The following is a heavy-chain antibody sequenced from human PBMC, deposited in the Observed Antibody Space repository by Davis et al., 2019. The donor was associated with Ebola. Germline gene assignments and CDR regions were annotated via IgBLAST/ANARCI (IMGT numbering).Heavy chain of an antibody. CDR2: IYHSGTT. V-gene: IGHV4-30-2*01. CDR3: ARVPPAAGTLPYWYFDL. CDR1: GGSISSGAYS. J-gene: IGHJ2*01. Sequence: PSETLSLTCAVSGGSISSGAYSWGWIRQPPGKGLEWIGYIYHSGTTYYNPSLKSRVTISVDTSKNQFSLKLSSVTVADTAVYYCARVPPAAGTLPYWYFDLWGRGTLVTVSS. D-gene: IGHD6-13*01.